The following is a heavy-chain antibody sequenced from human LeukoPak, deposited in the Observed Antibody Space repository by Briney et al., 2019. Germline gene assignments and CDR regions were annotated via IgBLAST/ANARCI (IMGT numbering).Heavy chain of an antibody. CDR1: GFTFSDYY. Sequence: PGGSLRLSCAASGFTFSDYYMSWIRQAPGKGLEWVSYISSSGSTIYYADSMKGRFTISRDNAKNSLYLQMNSLRAEDTAVYYCAREGHYYDSSGYYFDYWGQGTLVTVSS. CDR2: ISSSGSTI. V-gene: IGHV3-11*01. D-gene: IGHD3-22*01. CDR3: AREGHYYDSSGYYFDY. J-gene: IGHJ4*02.